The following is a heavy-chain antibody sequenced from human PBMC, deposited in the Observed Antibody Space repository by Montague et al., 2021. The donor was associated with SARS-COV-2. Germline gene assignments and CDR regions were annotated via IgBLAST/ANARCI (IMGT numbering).Heavy chain of an antibody. CDR1: GFTFSSYS. D-gene: IGHD3-3*01. Sequence: SLSLSLSASGFTFSSYSMNWVRQAPGKGLEWVSSISSSSSYIYYADSVKGRFTISRDNAKNSLHLQMNSLRAEDTAVYYCARDLRITIFGVVIIPGIFDYWGQGTLGTGSS. J-gene: IGHJ4*02. CDR2: ISSSSSYI. V-gene: IGHV3-21*01. CDR3: ARDLRITIFGVVIIPGIFDY.